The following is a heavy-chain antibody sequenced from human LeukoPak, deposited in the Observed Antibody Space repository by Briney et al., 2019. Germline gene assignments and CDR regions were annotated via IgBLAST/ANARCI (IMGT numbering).Heavy chain of an antibody. CDR2: ISGSGGST. V-gene: IGHV3-23*01. CDR1: GFTFSSYA. D-gene: IGHD3-10*01. J-gene: IGHJ3*01. CDR3: AKGWFVQYVPPVV. Sequence: QPGGSLRLSCAASGFTFSSYAMSWVRQAPGKGLERVSAISGSGGSTYYADSVKGRFTISRDNSKNTLYLQMNSLRAEDTAVYYCAKGWFVQYVPPVVWGQGTMVTVSS.